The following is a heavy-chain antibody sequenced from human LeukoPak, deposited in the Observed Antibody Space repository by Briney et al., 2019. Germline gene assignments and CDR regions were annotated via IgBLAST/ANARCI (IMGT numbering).Heavy chain of an antibody. CDR1: GYTFTSYY. Sequence: GASVKVSCKASGYTFTSYYMHWVRQAPGQGLEWMGIINPSGGSTSYAQKFQGRVTMTRDTSTSTVYMELSSLRSEGTAVYYCARGYKAPTRQIDSSGYLIYWGQGTLVTVSS. D-gene: IGHD3-22*01. J-gene: IGHJ4*02. CDR3: ARGYKAPTRQIDSSGYLIY. V-gene: IGHV1-46*01. CDR2: INPSGGST.